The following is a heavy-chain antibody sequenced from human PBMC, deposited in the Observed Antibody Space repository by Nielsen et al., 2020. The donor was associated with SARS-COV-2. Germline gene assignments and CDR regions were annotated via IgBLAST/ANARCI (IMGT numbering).Heavy chain of an antibody. D-gene: IGHD6-19*01. V-gene: IGHV1-3*01. CDR2: INAGNGNT. CDR3: ARVGTIWQWLVRTYYFDY. CDR1: GNTFTDYA. Sequence: ASVKVSCKASGNTFTDYAIHWVRQAPGQRLEWMGWINAGNGNTKYSQKFQGRVTMTRDTSTSTVYMELSSLRSDDTAVYYCARVGTIWQWLVRTYYFDYWGQGTLVTVSS. J-gene: IGHJ4*02.